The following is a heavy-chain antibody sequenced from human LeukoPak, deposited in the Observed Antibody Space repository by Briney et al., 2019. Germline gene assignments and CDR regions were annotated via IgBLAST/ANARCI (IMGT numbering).Heavy chain of an antibody. CDR2: INPNSGGT. CDR1: GYTFTGYY. CDR3: ARELPSPNDHHYLDY. V-gene: IGHV1-2*02. D-gene: IGHD1-1*01. J-gene: IGHJ4*02. Sequence: ASVKVSCKASGYTFTGYYMHWVRQAPGQGLERMGWINPNSGGTNYAQKFQGRVTMTRDTSISTAYMELSRLRSDDTAVYYCARELPSPNDHHYLDYWGQGTLVTVSS.